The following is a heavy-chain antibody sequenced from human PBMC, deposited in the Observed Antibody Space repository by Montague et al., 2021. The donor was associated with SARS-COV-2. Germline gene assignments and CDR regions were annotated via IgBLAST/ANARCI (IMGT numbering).Heavy chain of an antibody. V-gene: IGHV2-70*11. CDR2: IDWGDDK. CDR1: GFSLSTSGMC. J-gene: IGHJ3*02. Sequence: VKPTQTLTLTCTFSGFSLSTSGMCVSWIRQPPGKALEWLARIDWGDDKYYSTSLKTRLTISKDTSKNQVVLTMTNMDPVDTATYYCARTPYYYDSSGYYYGAFDIWGQGTMVTVSS. CDR3: ARTPYYYDSSGYYYGAFDI. D-gene: IGHD3-22*01.